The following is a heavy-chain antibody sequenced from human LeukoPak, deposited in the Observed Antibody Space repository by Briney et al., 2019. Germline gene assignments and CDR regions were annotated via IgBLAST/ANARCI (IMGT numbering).Heavy chain of an antibody. CDR3: AREGCSGGSCYPD. J-gene: IGHJ4*02. CDR2: IKQDGSEK. V-gene: IGHV3-7*03. D-gene: IGHD2-15*01. Sequence: PGGSLRLSCAASGFTFSSYWMSWVRQAPGKGLEWVANIKQDGSEKYYVDSVKGRFTISRDNAKNSLYLQMNGLRAEDTAVYYCAREGCSGGSCYPDWGQGTLVTVSS. CDR1: GFTFSSYW.